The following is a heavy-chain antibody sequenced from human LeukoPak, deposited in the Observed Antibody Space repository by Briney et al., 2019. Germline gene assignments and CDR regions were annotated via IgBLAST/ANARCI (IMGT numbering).Heavy chain of an antibody. D-gene: IGHD4-17*01. V-gene: IGHV4-59*08. CDR3: ARAYGDYDPFDI. CDR2: IYYSGST. Sequence: SETLSLTCTVSGGSISSYYWSWIRQPPGKGLEWIGYIYYSGSTNYNPSLKSRVTISVDTSKNQFSLKLSSVTAADTAVYYCARAYGDYDPFDIWGQGTMVTVSS. J-gene: IGHJ3*02. CDR1: GGSISSYY.